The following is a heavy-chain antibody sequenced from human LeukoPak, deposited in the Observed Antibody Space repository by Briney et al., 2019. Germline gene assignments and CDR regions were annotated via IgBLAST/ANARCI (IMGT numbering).Heavy chain of an antibody. Sequence: SETLSLTCTVSGGSISSYYWSWIWQPAGKGLEWIGRIYTSGSTNYNPSLKSRVTMSVDTSKNQFSLKLSSVTATDTAVYYCARIRHSGSYYPFDYWGQGTLVTVSS. J-gene: IGHJ4*02. V-gene: IGHV4-4*07. CDR1: GGSISSYY. D-gene: IGHD1-26*01. CDR3: ARIRHSGSYYPFDY. CDR2: IYTSGST.